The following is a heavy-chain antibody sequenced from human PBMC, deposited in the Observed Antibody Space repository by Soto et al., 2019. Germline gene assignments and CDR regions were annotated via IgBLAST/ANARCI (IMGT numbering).Heavy chain of an antibody. J-gene: IGHJ4*02. Sequence: SETLSVTCTVSGGYIGGYSWSWIRQPPGKGLEWIGYIYYSGTTNYNPSLRRRVTISVDTSKNQVSLPLNSMTAADTAVYYCAKDRSSGDYWRQGTLVTVSS. CDR3: AKDRSSGDY. D-gene: IGHD6-25*01. V-gene: IGHV4-59*01. CDR1: GGYIGGYS. CDR2: IYYSGTT.